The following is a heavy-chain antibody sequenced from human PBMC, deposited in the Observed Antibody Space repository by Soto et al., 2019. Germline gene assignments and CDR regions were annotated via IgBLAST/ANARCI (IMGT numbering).Heavy chain of an antibody. D-gene: IGHD1-1*01. J-gene: IGHJ4*02. CDR3: TRGPRSTSTGTGAF. CDR2: INDDGIST. CDR1: GFTFSMYW. Sequence: GGSLRLSCAASGFTFSMYWMHWVRQVPGKGPEWVSRINDDGISTNYADSVRGRFTISRDNAKNTLYLQMNALRVEDTAVYYCTRGPRSTSTGTGAFWGQGTLVTVSS. V-gene: IGHV3-74*01.